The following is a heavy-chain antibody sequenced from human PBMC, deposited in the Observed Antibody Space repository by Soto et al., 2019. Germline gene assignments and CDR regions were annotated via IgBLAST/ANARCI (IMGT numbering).Heavy chain of an antibody. CDR3: AREIVSSTWYRGPDAFDI. J-gene: IGHJ3*02. V-gene: IGHV3-72*01. D-gene: IGHD6-13*01. CDR1: GFTFSDHY. CDR2: TRNKANSYTT. Sequence: GGSLILSCAASGFTFSDHYMDWVRQAPGKGLEWVGRTRNKANSYTTEYAASVKGRFTISRDDSKNSLYLQMNSLKTEDTAVYYRAREIVSSTWYRGPDAFDIWGQGTMVTVSS.